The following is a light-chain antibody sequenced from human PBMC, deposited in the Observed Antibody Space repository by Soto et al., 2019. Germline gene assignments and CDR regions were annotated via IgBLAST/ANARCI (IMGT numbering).Light chain of an antibody. CDR1: QSVSSY. CDR3: QQRSSWPLT. CDR2: DAS. Sequence: EIVLTQSPATLSLSPGERATLSCRASQSVSSYLAWYQQKRGQAPRLLIYDASNGATGIPARFSGSGSGTDFTLAISSLEPEDFAVYYCQQRSSWPLTFGQGTRLEIK. J-gene: IGKJ5*01. V-gene: IGKV3-11*01.